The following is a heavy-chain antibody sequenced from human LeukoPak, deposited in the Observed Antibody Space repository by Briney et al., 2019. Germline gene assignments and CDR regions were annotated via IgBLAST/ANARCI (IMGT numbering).Heavy chain of an antibody. V-gene: IGHV3-23*01. D-gene: IGHD4-17*01. Sequence: GGSLRLSCAASGFTFSSYAMSWVRQAPGKGLEWVSGISGSGTTFYTDSVKGRFTISRDSSKNTLYLQMNSLRVEDTAVYYCAKSTARVTTGGAFDIWGQGTVVTVSS. J-gene: IGHJ3*02. CDR1: GFTFSSYA. CDR3: AKSTARVTTGGAFDI. CDR2: ISGSGTT.